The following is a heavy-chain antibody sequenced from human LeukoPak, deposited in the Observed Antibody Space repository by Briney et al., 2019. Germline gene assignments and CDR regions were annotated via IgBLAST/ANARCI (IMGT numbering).Heavy chain of an antibody. CDR2: ISGSGGST. CDR1: GFTFSSYG. J-gene: IGHJ4*02. V-gene: IGHV3-23*01. Sequence: GGSLRLSCAASGFTFSSYGMSWVRQAPGKGLEWVSAISGSGGSTYYADSVKGRFTISRDNSKNTLYLQMNSLRAEDTAVYYCAKSGIVGATNVPGTFDYWGQGTLVTVSS. CDR3: AKSGIVGATNVPGTFDY. D-gene: IGHD1-26*01.